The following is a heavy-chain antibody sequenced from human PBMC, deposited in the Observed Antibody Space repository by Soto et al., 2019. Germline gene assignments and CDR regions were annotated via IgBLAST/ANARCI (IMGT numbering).Heavy chain of an antibody. D-gene: IGHD3-22*01. CDR2: ISYDGSNK. Sequence: QVQLVESGGGVVQPGRSLRLSCAASGFTFSSYGMHWVRQAPGKGLEWVAVISYDGSNKYYADSVKGRFTISRDNSRSTLYLQMNSLRAEDTAVYYCAKVEYYDSSGFPFDYWGQGTLVTVSS. J-gene: IGHJ4*02. CDR1: GFTFSSYG. CDR3: AKVEYYDSSGFPFDY. V-gene: IGHV3-30*18.